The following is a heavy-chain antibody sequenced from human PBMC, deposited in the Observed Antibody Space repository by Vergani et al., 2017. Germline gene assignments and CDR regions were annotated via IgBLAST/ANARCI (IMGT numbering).Heavy chain of an antibody. Sequence: QLQLQESGPGLVKPSETLSLTCTVSGGSISSSSYYWGWIRQPPGKGLEWIGSIYYSGSTNYNPSLKSRVTISVDTSKNQFSLKLSSVTAADTAVYYCARVGSGYSSGWYFDYWGQGTLVTVSS. CDR2: IYYSGST. CDR3: ARVGSGYSSGWYFDY. CDR1: GGSISSSSYY. V-gene: IGHV4-39*07. J-gene: IGHJ4*02. D-gene: IGHD6-19*01.